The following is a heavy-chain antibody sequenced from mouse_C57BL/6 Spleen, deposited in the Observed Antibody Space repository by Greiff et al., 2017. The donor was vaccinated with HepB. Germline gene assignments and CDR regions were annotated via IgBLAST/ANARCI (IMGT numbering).Heavy chain of an antibody. CDR1: GYSFTSYY. D-gene: IGHD2-2*01. CDR2: IYPGSGNT. V-gene: IGHV1-66*01. J-gene: IGHJ3*01. Sequence: QVQLKQSGPELVKPGASVKISCKASGYSFTSYYIHWVKQRPGQGLEWIGWIYPGSGNTKYNEKFKGKATLTADTSSSTAYMQLSSLTSEDSAVYYCARREGYDWFAYWGQGTLVTVSA. CDR3: ARREGYDWFAY.